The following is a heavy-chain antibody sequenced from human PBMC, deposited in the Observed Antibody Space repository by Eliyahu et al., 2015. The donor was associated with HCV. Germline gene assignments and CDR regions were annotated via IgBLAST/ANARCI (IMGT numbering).Heavy chain of an antibody. V-gene: IGHV3-23*01. CDR2: VSGGGTNT. D-gene: IGHD3-10*01. J-gene: IGHJ4*02. CDR1: GFTFSSYA. CDR3: ARPPTAGYITGKYYFDS. Sequence: EVQVLESGGGLVQPGGSLRLSCAASGFTFSSYAMNWVRQAPGKGLEWVSTVSGGGTNTYYADSVKGRFTISRDNSKNTLFLQMNSLRAEDTALYYCARPPTAGYITGKYYFDSWGQGTLVTVSS.